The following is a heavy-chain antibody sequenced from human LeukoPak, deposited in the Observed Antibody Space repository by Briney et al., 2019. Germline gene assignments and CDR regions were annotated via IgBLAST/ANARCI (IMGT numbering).Heavy chain of an antibody. CDR3: ARGPEMATTYFDY. J-gene: IGHJ4*02. CDR1: GGAISSYY. V-gene: IGHV4-4*07. CDR2: IYSSGST. Sequence: SETLSLTCTVSGGAISSYYWTWIRQPAGKGLEWIGRIYSSGSTNHNPSLKSRVTMSVDTSKNQFFLKLSSVTAADTAVYYCARGPEMATTYFDYWGQGILVTVSS. D-gene: IGHD5-24*01.